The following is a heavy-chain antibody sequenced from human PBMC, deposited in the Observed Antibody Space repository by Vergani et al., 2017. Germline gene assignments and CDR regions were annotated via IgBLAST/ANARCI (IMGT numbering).Heavy chain of an antibody. V-gene: IGHV1-69-2*01. D-gene: IGHD4-17*01. CDR1: GYTFTDHY. CDR2: VDPEDGET. J-gene: IGHJ6*02. Sequence: EVQLVQSGAEVKKPGATMKISCKVSGYTFTDHYMHWVKQAPGKGLEWMGLVDPEDGETIYAEKFNGRVTIAEDTSTDTAHLELSSLRSEDTAVYYCATPQTVTTGGMEVWGQGTTVIVSS. CDR3: ATPQTVTTGGMEV.